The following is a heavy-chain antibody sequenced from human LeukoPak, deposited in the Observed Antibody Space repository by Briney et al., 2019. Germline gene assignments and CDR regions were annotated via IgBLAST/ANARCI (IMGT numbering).Heavy chain of an antibody. D-gene: IGHD2-21*01. Sequence: PGGSLRLSCAASGFTFSSYSMNWVRQAPGKGLEWVSYISSSSSTIYFADSVKGRFTISRDNAKNSLYLQMNSLRDEDTAVYYCARELQIVVGWGPRANPFDYWGQGTLVTVSS. CDR1: GFTFSSYS. CDR3: ARELQIVVGWGPRANPFDY. V-gene: IGHV3-48*02. CDR2: ISSSSSTI. J-gene: IGHJ4*02.